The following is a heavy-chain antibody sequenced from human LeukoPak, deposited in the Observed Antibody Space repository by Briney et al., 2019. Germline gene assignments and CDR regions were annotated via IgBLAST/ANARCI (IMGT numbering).Heavy chain of an antibody. Sequence: ASVKVSCKASGYTFTSYGISWVRQAPGQGLEWMGWISAYNGNTNYAQKLQGRVTMTTDTSTSTAYMELRSLRSDDTAVYYCARDCRGGGGSCYPGGDYYYGMDVWRQGTTVTVSS. J-gene: IGHJ6*02. CDR1: GYTFTSYG. V-gene: IGHV1-18*01. CDR3: ARDCRGGGGSCYPGGDYYYGMDV. CDR2: ISAYNGNT. D-gene: IGHD2-15*01.